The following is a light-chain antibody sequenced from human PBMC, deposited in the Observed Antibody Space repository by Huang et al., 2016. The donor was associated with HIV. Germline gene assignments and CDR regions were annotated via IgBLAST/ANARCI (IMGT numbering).Light chain of an antibody. J-gene: IGKJ4*01. Sequence: QLTQSPSSLSASVGDRVTITCLASQGISNTLAWYQQKPGKAPKLLFYDASSLQTGAPSRFSGSGSGTDFTLTISSLQPEDCATYYCQQFNHYPLTFGGGTKVEIE. CDR2: DAS. V-gene: IGKV1D-13*01. CDR1: QGISNT. CDR3: QQFNHYPLT.